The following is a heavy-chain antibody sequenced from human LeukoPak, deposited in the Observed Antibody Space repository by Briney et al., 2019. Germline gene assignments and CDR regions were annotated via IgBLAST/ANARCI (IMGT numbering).Heavy chain of an antibody. CDR2: TYYRYKWYN. CDR1: GDSVSSNRAA. V-gene: IGHV6-1*01. J-gene: IGHJ4*02. CDR3: ARKGTVTTPFDY. D-gene: IGHD4-11*01. Sequence: SQTLSLTCAISGDSVSSNRAAWNGIRESPSRGLEWLGRTYYRYKWYNDYAESVKSRITINSDTSKNQFSLHLDSVTPEDTAGYYCARKGTVTTPFDYWGQGNLVTVSS.